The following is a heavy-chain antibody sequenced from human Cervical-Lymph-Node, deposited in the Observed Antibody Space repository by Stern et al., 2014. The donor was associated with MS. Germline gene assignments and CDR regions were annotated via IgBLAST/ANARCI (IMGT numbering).Heavy chain of an antibody. D-gene: IGHD5-24*01. Sequence: AQLEESGGGLVQPGTPLRLSCAASALTFSSSGMHWVPQAPDKGLEWVHLAWYDGSTSYYTNSVKGRFTITRDISKNTLSLQMNSLTAEDTAVYYCARGHIPYAYNYLFDYWGQGTLVTVSS. CDR2: AWYDGSTS. CDR1: ALTFSSSG. CDR3: ARGHIPYAYNYLFDY. V-gene: IGHV3-33*01. J-gene: IGHJ4*02.